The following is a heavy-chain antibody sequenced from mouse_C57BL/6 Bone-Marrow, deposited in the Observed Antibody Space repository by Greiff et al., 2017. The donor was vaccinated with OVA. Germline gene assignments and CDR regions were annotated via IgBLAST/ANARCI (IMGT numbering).Heavy chain of an antibody. CDR3: ARYRGLRRGYYFDY. Sequence: EVHLVESGGGLVQPGGSLSLSCAASGFTFTDYYMSWVRQPPGKALEWLGFIRNKANGYTTEYSASVKGRFTISRDNSQSILYLQMNALRAEDSATYYCARYRGLRRGYYFDYWGQGTTLTVSS. CDR2: IRNKANGYTT. CDR1: GFTFTDYY. V-gene: IGHV7-3*01. J-gene: IGHJ2*01. D-gene: IGHD2-4*01.